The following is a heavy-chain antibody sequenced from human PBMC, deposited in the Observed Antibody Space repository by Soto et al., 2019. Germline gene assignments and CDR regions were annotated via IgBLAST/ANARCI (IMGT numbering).Heavy chain of an antibody. D-gene: IGHD4-17*01. V-gene: IGHV1-58*01. CDR3: VTSSVAYYGGFDV. CDR2: LVIGSGST. J-gene: IGHJ4*02. Sequence: QMELVQSGPEVKKPGTSVKVSCKATGFMFTTSSVQWVRQTRGRRLEWIGWLVIGSGSTKYAQKFQKRVTMTRDVSTSSAYMDLSSLRSEDTAVYYCVTSSVAYYGGFDVWGQGTPVTGSS. CDR1: GFMFTTSS.